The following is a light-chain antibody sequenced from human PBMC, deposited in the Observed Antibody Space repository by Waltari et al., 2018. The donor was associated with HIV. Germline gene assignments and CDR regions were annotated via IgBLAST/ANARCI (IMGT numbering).Light chain of an antibody. CDR3: CSYAGSSTHVV. CDR1: SSYVGSYNL. CDR2: EVS. J-gene: IGLJ2*01. V-gene: IGLV2-23*02. Sequence: QSALTQPASVSGSPGQSITISCTGTSSYVGSYNLVSWYQQHPGKAPKLMIYEVSKRPSGVSNRFSGSKSGNTASLTISGLQAEDEADYYCCSYAGSSTHVVFGGGTKLTVL.